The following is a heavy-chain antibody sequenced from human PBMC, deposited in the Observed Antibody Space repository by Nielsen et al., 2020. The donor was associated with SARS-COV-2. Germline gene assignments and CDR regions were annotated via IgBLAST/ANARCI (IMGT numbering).Heavy chain of an antibody. D-gene: IGHD3-10*01. Sequence: GSLRLSCTVSGGSISSSSYYWGWIRQPPGKGLERIGSIYYSGSTYYTPSLKSRVTISVDTSKNHFSLKLSSVTAADTAVYYCAGPNPSGVRSRSAFDIWGQGTMVTVSS. CDR1: GGSISSSSYY. J-gene: IGHJ3*02. V-gene: IGHV4-39*01. CDR2: IYYSGST. CDR3: AGPNPSGVRSRSAFDI.